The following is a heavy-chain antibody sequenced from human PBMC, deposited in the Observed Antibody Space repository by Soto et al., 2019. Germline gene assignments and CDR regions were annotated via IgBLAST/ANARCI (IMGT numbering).Heavy chain of an antibody. Sequence: SETLSLTCTVSGGSVSSGSYYWSWIRQPPGKGLEWIGYIYYSGSTNYNPSLKSRVTISVDTSKNQFSLKLSSVTAADTAVYYCAGDSWRGGSCYSPLVAFDLWGQGTMVTVAS. CDR1: GGSVSSGSYY. CDR2: IYYSGST. D-gene: IGHD2-15*01. CDR3: AGDSWRGGSCYSPLVAFDL. J-gene: IGHJ3*01. V-gene: IGHV4-61*01.